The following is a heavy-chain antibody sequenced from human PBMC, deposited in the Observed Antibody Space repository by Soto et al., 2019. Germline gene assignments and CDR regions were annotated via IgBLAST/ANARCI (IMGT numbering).Heavy chain of an antibody. CDR2: ISSSGSTI. CDR3: ARRRLGYCSSTSCYSAKKYYYYYMDV. J-gene: IGHJ6*03. V-gene: IGHV3-11*01. CDR1: GFTFSDYY. Sequence: GESLKISCAASGFTFSDYYMSWIRQAPGKGLEWVSYISSSGSTIYYADSVKGRFTISRDNAKNSLYLQMNSLRAEDTAVYYCARRRLGYCSSTSCYSAKKYYYYYMDVWGKGTTVTVSS. D-gene: IGHD2-2*01.